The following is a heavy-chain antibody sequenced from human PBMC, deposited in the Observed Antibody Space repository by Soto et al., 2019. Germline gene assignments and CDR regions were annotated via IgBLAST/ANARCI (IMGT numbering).Heavy chain of an antibody. D-gene: IGHD6-19*01. V-gene: IGHV1-2*02. CDR3: TREASAVISLDF. CDR1: GYIFTAHS. J-gene: IGHJ4*02. Sequence: ASVKVSCKASGYIFTAHSMHWVRQAPGQGLEWVGWFNPNSGDTIYAQKFQGRVTLTRDTSISTAYMELYSLRSDDTAVYYCTREASAVISLDFWGQGTLVTVSS. CDR2: FNPNSGDT.